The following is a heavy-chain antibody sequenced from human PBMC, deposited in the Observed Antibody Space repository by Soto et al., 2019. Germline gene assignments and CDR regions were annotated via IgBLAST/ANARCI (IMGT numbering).Heavy chain of an antibody. V-gene: IGHV3-23*01. J-gene: IGHJ4*02. D-gene: IGHD3-10*01. CDR2: ISGSGAIT. Sequence: EVQLLESGGGLVQPGGSLRLSCVASGFTFKNYDMRWVRQAPGKGLEWVSGISGSGAITYYADSVRGRFTISRDNSKNTLYLKLNSLRAEDTAIYYCAKDRQLRSYYESAGHYNNWGQGTLVTVSS. CDR3: AKDRQLRSYYESAGHYNN. CDR1: GFTFKNYD.